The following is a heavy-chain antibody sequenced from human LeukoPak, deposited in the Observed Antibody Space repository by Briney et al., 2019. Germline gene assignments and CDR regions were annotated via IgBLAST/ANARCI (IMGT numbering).Heavy chain of an antibody. Sequence: SETLSLTCTVSGGSISSSSHYWGWIRQPPGKGLEWIGSMYYRGTTHYNPSLKSRVTISVDTSKNQFSLNLSSVTAADTAVYYCARQEIGLRSFDPWGQGTLVTVSS. CDR1: GGSISSSSHY. J-gene: IGHJ5*02. CDR2: MYYRGTT. V-gene: IGHV4-39*01. D-gene: IGHD3/OR15-3a*01. CDR3: ARQEIGLRSFDP.